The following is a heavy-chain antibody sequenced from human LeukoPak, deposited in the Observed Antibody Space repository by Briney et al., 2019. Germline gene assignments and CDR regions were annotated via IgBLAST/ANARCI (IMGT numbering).Heavy chain of an antibody. D-gene: IGHD3-3*01. CDR3: ARGGSGGTIFGVVPLFYFDY. V-gene: IGHV3-66*02. CDR1: GFTVSSNY. CDR2: IYSGGST. J-gene: IGHJ4*02. Sequence: PGGSLRLSCAASGFTVSSNYMSWVRQAPGKGLEWLSVIYSGGSTYYADSVKGRFTISRDNSKNTLYLQMNSLRAEDTAVYYCARGGSGGTIFGVVPLFYFDYWGQGTLVTVSS.